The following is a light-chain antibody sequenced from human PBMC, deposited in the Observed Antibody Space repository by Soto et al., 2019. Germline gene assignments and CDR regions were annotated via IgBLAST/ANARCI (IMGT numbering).Light chain of an antibody. CDR2: EVS. J-gene: IGLJ3*02. V-gene: IGLV2-14*01. CDR3: SSYTLTARV. Sequence: QSALTQPASVSGSPGQSITISCTGTSSDVGGYNSVSWYRQHPGKAPKLMIYEVSNRPSGVSNRFSGSKSGNTASLTISGLQAEDEADYYCSSYTLTARVFGGGTKLTVL. CDR1: SSDVGGYNS.